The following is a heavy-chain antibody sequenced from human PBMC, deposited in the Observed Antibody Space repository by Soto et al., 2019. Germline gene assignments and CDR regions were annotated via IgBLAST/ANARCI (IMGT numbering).Heavy chain of an antibody. CDR1: GFTFSDTL. CDR3: ARDIVSVGPRANEAFDV. CDR2: INPANGNT. D-gene: IGHD1-26*01. V-gene: IGHV1-3*01. Sequence: QVQLVQSGAEMKKPGASVNISCQASGFTFSDTLINWVRQGPGQGLEWMGWINPANGNTRYSESFQGRVTISSLSSESTAYVALSDLTSEDTAVYYCARDIVSVGPRANEAFDVWGQGTMITVSS. J-gene: IGHJ3*01.